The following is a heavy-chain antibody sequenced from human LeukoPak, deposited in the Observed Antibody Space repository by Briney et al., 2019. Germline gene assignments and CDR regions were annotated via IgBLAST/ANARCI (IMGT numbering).Heavy chain of an antibody. V-gene: IGHV4-31*03. Sequence: PSGTLSLTCTVSGGSISSGGYYWSWIRQHPGKGLEWIGYIYYSGSTYYNPSLKSRVTISVDTSKNQFSLKLSSVTAADTAVYYCARDRGYPRAWFDPWGQGTLVTVSS. D-gene: IGHD1-1*01. CDR1: GGSISSGGYY. CDR2: IYYSGST. J-gene: IGHJ5*02. CDR3: ARDRGYPRAWFDP.